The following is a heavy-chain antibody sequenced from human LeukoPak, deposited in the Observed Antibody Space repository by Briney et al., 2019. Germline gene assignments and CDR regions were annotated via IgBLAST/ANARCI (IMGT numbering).Heavy chain of an antibody. V-gene: IGHV3-13*01. Sequence: GGSLRLSCAASGFTFSSYDMHWVRQPTGQGLEWVSTIGTASDTYYPGSVEGRFTLSRDNAKNSLYLQMNSLTAGDTAVYYCARGPPRGKYYYMDVWGKGTTVTVSS. CDR3: ARGPPRGKYYYMDV. D-gene: IGHD1-1*01. J-gene: IGHJ6*03. CDR1: GFTFSSYD. CDR2: IGTASDT.